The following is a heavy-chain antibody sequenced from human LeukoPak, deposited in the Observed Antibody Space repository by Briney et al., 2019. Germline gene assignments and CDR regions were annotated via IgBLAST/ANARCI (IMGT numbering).Heavy chain of an antibody. V-gene: IGHV4-34*01. CDR1: GGSFSGYY. CDR2: INHSGST. CDR3: ARLPTRGLVGASDY. Sequence: SETLSLTCAVYGGSFSGYYWSWFRQPPGKGLEWIGEINHSGSTNYNPSLKSRVTISVDTSKNQFSLKLSSVTAADTAVYYCARLPTRGLVGASDYWGQGTLVTVSS. D-gene: IGHD1-26*01. J-gene: IGHJ4*02.